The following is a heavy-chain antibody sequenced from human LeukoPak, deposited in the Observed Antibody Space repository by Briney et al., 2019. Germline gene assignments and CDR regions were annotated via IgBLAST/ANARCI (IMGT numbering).Heavy chain of an antibody. J-gene: IGHJ4*02. V-gene: IGHV3-7*01. CDR3: SRSLDY. CDR2: INQDGSEQ. Sequence: QPGGSLRLSXAASGFSFSDYWMDWVRQAPGKGMEWVANINQDGSEQYYVDSVKGRFTISRDNAKNSLYLQMNSLRAEDTAVYYCSRSLDYWGQGALVTVSS. CDR1: GFSFSDYW.